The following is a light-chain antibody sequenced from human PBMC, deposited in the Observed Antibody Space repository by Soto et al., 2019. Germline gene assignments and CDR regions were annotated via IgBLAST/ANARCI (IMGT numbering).Light chain of an antibody. CDR2: EVS. CDR3: SSYTYSSTWV. J-gene: IGLJ3*02. CDR1: ISDVGGYNY. V-gene: IGLV2-14*01. Sequence: QSALTQPASVSGSPGQSITISCTGTISDVGGYNYVSWYQQHPDKAPKLIIYEVSNRPSGVSNRFSGSKSGNTASLTISGLQAEDEADYYCSSYTYSSTWVFGGGTKLTVL.